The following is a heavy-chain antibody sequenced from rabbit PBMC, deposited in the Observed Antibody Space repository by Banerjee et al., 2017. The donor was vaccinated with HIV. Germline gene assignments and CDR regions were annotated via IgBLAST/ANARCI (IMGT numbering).Heavy chain of an antibody. Sequence: QQLVESGGGLVKPGASLTPTCKASGFSFSSGLPMCWVRQAPGKGLEWIASVDTGDGTTYYASWAKGRFTFSKTSSTTVTLQMTSLTAADTATYFCARDLADGSSNLWGPGTLVTVS. J-gene: IGHJ4*01. CDR3: ARDLADGSSNL. CDR2: VDTGDGTT. D-gene: IGHD5-1*01. V-gene: IGHV1S40*01. CDR1: GFSFSSGLP.